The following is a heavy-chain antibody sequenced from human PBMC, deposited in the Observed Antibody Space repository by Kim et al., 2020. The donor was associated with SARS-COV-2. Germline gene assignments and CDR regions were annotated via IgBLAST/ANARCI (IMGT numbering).Heavy chain of an antibody. CDR3: ARDESDHYLAAGIDF. V-gene: IGHV3-11*01. J-gene: IGHJ6*02. Sequence: GGSLRLSCAASGFTFSDYYMRWIRQAPGKGLEWVSYISSSGSTIYYADSVKGRFTISRDNAKNSLYLQMNSLSAEDTAVYYCARDESDHYLAAGIDFWGQGTAVTVSS. D-gene: IGHD1-26*01. CDR2: ISSSGSTI. CDR1: GFTFSDYY.